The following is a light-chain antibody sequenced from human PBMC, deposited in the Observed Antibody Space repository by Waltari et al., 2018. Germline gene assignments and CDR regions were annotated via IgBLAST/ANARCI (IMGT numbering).Light chain of an antibody. V-gene: IGKV3-15*01. CDR3: QQYNNWPYT. Sequence: EIVMTQSPATLSVSPGERATLACRASQTVSSNLAWYQQKPGQAPRLRIYGASTRATGIPARFSGSGSGTEVTLTISSLQSEDFAVYYCQQYNNWPYTFGQGTKLEIK. CDR2: GAS. CDR1: QTVSSN. J-gene: IGKJ2*01.